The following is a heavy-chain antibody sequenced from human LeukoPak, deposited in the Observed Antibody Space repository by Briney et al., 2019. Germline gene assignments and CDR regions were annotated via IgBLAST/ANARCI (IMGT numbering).Heavy chain of an antibody. V-gene: IGHV4-39*01. CDR2: IYYSKNT. CDR1: GGSISSSSYY. CDR3: VSPRGFSYGYFDY. D-gene: IGHD5-18*01. J-gene: IGHJ4*02. Sequence: PSETLSLTCTVSGGSISSSSYYWGWIRQPPGKGLEWIGSIYYSKNTYYNPSLKSRVTISAGTSKNQFSLTLGSVSATDTAVYYCVSPRGFSYGYFDYWGQGTLVTVSS.